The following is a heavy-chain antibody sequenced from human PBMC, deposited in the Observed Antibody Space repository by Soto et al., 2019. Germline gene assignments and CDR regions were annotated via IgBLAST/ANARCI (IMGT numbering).Heavy chain of an antibody. CDR1: GFIFSSYG. CDR3: AKEVHCGGGSCSWSEGFDY. Sequence: QVQLVESGGGVVQPGRSLRLSCAASGFIFSSYGMHWVRQAPGKGLEWVAVISYEGSHTYYPDSVKGRFTITRDNSKNTLYLQMNGLRPEDTAVYDCAKEVHCGGGSCSWSEGFDYWGQGTLLTVSS. V-gene: IGHV3-30*18. J-gene: IGHJ4*02. CDR2: ISYEGSHT. D-gene: IGHD2-15*01.